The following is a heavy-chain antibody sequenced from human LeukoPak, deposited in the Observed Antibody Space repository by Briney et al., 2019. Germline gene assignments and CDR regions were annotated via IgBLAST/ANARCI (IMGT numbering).Heavy chain of an antibody. CDR2: ISWNSGSI. D-gene: IGHD3-22*01. J-gene: IGHJ4*02. Sequence: SLRLSCAASGFTFDDYAMHWVRQAPGKGLEWVSGISWNSGSIGYADSVKGRFTISRDNAKNSLYLQMNSLRAEDTALYYCAKTVFYYYDSSGLHYWGQGTLVTVSS. CDR1: GFTFDDYA. CDR3: AKTVFYYYDSSGLHY. V-gene: IGHV3-9*01.